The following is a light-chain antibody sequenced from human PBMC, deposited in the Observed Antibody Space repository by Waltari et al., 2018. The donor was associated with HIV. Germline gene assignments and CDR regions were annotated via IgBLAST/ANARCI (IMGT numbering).Light chain of an antibody. CDR2: GVT. CDR3: NSYASDDTVV. V-gene: IGLV2-14*01. J-gene: IGLJ2*01. Sequence: QSALTQPDSVSGSPGQSLTISCTGTNRNIGFFNLVSWYRQYPGKAPQLIIYGVTSRPSGISSRVSGSKSGNTASLTISGLQVDDEADYYCNSYASDDTVVFGGGTKLTVL. CDR1: NRNIGFFNL.